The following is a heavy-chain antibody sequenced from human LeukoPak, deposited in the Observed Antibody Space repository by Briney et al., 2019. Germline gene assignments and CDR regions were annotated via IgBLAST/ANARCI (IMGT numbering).Heavy chain of an antibody. CDR1: GFRFSYHD. V-gene: IGHV3-64*02. CDR2: IGAAGAHT. J-gene: IGHJ3*02. CDR3: ARELGGTKTGGFDI. Sequence: PGGSLRLSCAASGFRFSYHDMHWVRQAPGKGLEFVSSIGAAGAHTFYADSVKGRFTISRDNFQSTMYLQMAGLRPEDSAVYYCARELGGTKTGGFDIWGQGTVVTVSS. D-gene: IGHD1-14*01.